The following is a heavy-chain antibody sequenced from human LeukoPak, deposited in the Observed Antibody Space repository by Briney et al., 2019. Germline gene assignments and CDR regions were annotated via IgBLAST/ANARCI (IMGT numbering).Heavy chain of an antibody. CDR3: ARDRYGDYSFDY. CDR1: RFTFSNYA. D-gene: IGHD4-17*01. CDR2: VSGSGDNT. J-gene: IGHJ4*02. V-gene: IGHV3-23*01. Sequence: PGGCLRLSCAASRFTFSNYAMNWVRQAPGKGLEWASSVSGSGDNTHYADSGKGRFTISRDNSKNMMYLQMNSLRADDTALHSCARDRYGDYSFDYWGQGVLVTVSS.